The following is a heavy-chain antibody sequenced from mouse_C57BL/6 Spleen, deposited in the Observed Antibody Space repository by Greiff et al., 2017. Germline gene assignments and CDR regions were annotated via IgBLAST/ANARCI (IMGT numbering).Heavy chain of an antibody. Sequence: QVQLKESGAELARPGASVKLSCKASGYTFTSYGISWVKQRTGQGLEWIGEIYPRSGNTYYNEKFKGKGTLTADKSASTAYMELRSLTSEDSAVYFCARPFITTVVADFDYWGQGTTLTVSS. D-gene: IGHD1-1*01. CDR2: IYPRSGNT. V-gene: IGHV1-81*01. J-gene: IGHJ2*01. CDR3: ARPFITTVVADFDY. CDR1: GYTFTSYG.